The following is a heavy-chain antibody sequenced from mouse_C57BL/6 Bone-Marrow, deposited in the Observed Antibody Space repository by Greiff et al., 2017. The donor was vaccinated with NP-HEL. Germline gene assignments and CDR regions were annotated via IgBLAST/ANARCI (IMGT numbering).Heavy chain of an antibody. CDR1: GFTFTDYY. V-gene: IGHV1-36*01. CDR3: ASIDYYASSYVEKGFAY. D-gene: IGHD1-1*01. Sequence: EVQRVESGPVLVKPGPSVKISCKASGFTFTDYYMHWVKQSHGKSLEWIGLVYPYNGGTSYNQKFKGKATLTVDTSSSTAYMELNSLPSADSAVYYCASIDYYASSYVEKGFAYWGQGTLVTVSA. J-gene: IGHJ3*01. CDR2: VYPYNGGT.